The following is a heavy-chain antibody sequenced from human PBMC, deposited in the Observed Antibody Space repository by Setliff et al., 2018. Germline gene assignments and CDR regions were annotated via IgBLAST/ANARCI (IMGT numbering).Heavy chain of an antibody. V-gene: IGHV4-61*08. CDR2: INHSGST. CDR3: TVYNTGSSKDHY. CDR1: GYSVSSGGYS. D-gene: IGHD2-8*02. Sequence: SETLSLTCAVSGYSVSSGGYSWSWIRQPPGKGLEWIGEINHSGSTNYNPSLKSRVTISVDTSKNQFSLKLSSVTAADTALYYCTVYNTGSSKDHYWGQGTPVTVSS. J-gene: IGHJ4*02.